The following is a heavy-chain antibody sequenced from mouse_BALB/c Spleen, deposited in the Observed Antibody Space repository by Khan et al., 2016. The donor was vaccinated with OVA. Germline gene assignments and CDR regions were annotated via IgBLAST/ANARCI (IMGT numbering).Heavy chain of an antibody. CDR1: GFSLTTYG. V-gene: IGHV2-2*02. J-gene: IGHJ3*01. Sequence: QVQLQQSGPGLVQPSQSLSISCTASGFSLTTYGVNWVRQSPGKGLEWLGVIWSGGSTNYNADFISRLSISKDNSKSQVFFKMNSLQAKDTAIYYCARNYYYDEGLAYWGQGTLVTVSA. CDR2: IWSGGST. CDR3: ARNYYYDEGLAY. D-gene: IGHD1-1*01.